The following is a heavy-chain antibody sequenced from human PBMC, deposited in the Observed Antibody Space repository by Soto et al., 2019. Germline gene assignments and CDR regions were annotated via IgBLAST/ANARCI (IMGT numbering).Heavy chain of an antibody. CDR1: GYTFTSYG. V-gene: IGHV1-18*01. D-gene: IGHD3-10*01. Sequence: PVKVYCKAAGYTFTSYGMTWVRKNPEQGIEWMGWISAYNGNTNYAQKLQGRVTMTTDTSTSTAYMEPRSLRSDDTAVYYCAREAVPLLWFGESTEYYFDYWGQGTLVTVSS. CDR3: AREAVPLLWFGESTEYYFDY. J-gene: IGHJ4*02. CDR2: ISAYNGNT.